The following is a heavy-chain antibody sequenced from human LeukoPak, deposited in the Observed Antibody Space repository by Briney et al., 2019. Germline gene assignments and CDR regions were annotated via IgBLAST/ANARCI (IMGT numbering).Heavy chain of an antibody. CDR3: ARTNYFSDSSGYYGSYYYYMDV. Sequence: ASVKVSCKASGYTFTGYYMHWVRQAPGQGLEWMGWINPNSGGTNYAQKFQGRVTMTRDTSISTAYMELSRLRSDDTAVYYCARTNYFSDSSGYYGSYYYYMDVWGKGTTVTVSS. CDR1: GYTFTGYY. D-gene: IGHD3-22*01. V-gene: IGHV1-2*02. J-gene: IGHJ6*03. CDR2: INPNSGGT.